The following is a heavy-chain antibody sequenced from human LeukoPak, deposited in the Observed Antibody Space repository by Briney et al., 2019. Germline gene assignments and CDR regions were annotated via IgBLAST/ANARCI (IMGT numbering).Heavy chain of an antibody. CDR1: GGSFSGYY. CDR3: ARVYYSSSYDYWYFDL. CDR2: INHSGST. D-gene: IGHD6-13*01. Sequence: SETLSLTCAVYGGSFSGYYWSWIRQPPGKGLEWIGEINHSGSTNYNPSLKSRVTISVDTSKNQFSLKLSSVTAADTAVYCCARVYYSSSYDYWYFDLWGRGTLVTVSS. V-gene: IGHV4-34*01. J-gene: IGHJ2*01.